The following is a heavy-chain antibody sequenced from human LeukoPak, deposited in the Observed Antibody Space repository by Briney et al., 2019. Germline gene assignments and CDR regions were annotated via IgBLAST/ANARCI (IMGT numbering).Heavy chain of an antibody. Sequence: GGSLRLSCAASGFTFRNYWMHWVRQTPGKGLVWFSRINRDGANTNYADSMKGRFTISRDNAKNTLHLEMNSLRAEDTALYYCVRDTSSYFDYWGQGTLVTVSS. CDR1: GFTFRNYW. J-gene: IGHJ4*02. CDR3: VRDTSSYFDY. CDR2: INRDGANT. V-gene: IGHV3-74*01.